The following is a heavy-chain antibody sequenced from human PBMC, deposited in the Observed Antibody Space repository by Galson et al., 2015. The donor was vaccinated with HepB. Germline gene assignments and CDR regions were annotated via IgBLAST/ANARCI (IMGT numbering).Heavy chain of an antibody. Sequence: QSGAEVKKPGESLRISCKSSGYSFTNYWISWVRQMPGKGLEWMGRIDPAASYTNYSPSFQGHVTISADKSITTAYLQWSSLKASDTAMYYCARQKSSNWADHAFDIWGQGTLVTVSS. J-gene: IGHJ3*02. CDR2: IDPAASYT. CDR3: ARQKSSNWADHAFDI. D-gene: IGHD1-1*01. V-gene: IGHV5-10-1*01. CDR1: GYSFTNYW.